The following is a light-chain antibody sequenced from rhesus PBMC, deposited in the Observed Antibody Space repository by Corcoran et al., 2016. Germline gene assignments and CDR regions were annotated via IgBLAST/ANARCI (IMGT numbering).Light chain of an antibody. CDR2: DAN. Sequence: DIQMTQSPSSLSASVGDRVTITCRASQGISSYLNWYQQKPGKAPKLLIYDANRLESGVPSGCSGSGCGTEFTLIISSLQPEDLATYYCQQYNSLPLTFGGGTKVEIK. V-gene: IGKV1-32*01. CDR3: QQYNSLPLT. J-gene: IGKJ4*01. CDR1: QGISSY.